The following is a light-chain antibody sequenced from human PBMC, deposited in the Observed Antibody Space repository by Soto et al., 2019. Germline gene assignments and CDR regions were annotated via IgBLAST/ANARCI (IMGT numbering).Light chain of an antibody. CDR1: QSVSSSY. CDR3: QQYGSWT. J-gene: IGKJ1*01. CDR2: GAS. V-gene: IGKV3-20*01. Sequence: EIGLTQSPGTLSLSPGERATLSCRASQSVSSSYLACYQQKRGQAPRLLIYGASSRATGIPDRFSGSGSGTDFTLTISRLEPEDFAVYYCQQYGSWTFGQGTKVDI.